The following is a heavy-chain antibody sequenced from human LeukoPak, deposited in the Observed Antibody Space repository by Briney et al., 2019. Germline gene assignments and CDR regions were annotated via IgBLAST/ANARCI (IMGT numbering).Heavy chain of an antibody. CDR1: GGSISSYY. J-gene: IGHJ3*02. CDR3: AREKDDYGDYVAFDI. Sequence: PSETLSLTCTVSGGSISSYYWSWIRQPPGKGLEWIGRIYTSGSTNYNPSLKSRVTMSVDTSKNQFSLKLSSVTAADTAVYYCAREKDDYGDYVAFDIWGQGTMVTVSS. V-gene: IGHV4-4*07. CDR2: IYTSGST. D-gene: IGHD4-17*01.